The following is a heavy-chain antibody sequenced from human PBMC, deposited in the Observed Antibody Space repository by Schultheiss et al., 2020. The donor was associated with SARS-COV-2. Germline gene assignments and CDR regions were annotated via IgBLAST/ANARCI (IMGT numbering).Heavy chain of an antibody. J-gene: IGHJ4*02. CDR3: ARATEKFDY. D-gene: IGHD1-26*01. Sequence: SETLSLTCTVSGGSISSYYWSWIRQPPGKGLEWIGYIYYSGSTNYNPSLKSRVIISVDTSKNQFSLKLSSVTAADTAVYYCARATEKFDYWGQGTLVTVSS. CDR1: GGSISSYY. V-gene: IGHV4-59*01. CDR2: IYYSGST.